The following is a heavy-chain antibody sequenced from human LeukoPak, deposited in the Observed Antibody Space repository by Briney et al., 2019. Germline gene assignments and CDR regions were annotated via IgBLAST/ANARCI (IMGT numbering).Heavy chain of an antibody. CDR3: AREGRYCSGGSCYFDY. V-gene: IGHV3-48*03. J-gene: IGHJ4*02. CDR1: GLPFSSYE. CDR2: ISSSGSTI. D-gene: IGHD2-15*01. Sequence: GGSLRLSCAASGLPFSSYEMNWVRQAPGKGLAWVSYISSSGSTIYYADSVKGRFTISRDNAKNSLYLQMNSLRAEDTAVYYCAREGRYCSGGSCYFDYWGQGTLVTVSS.